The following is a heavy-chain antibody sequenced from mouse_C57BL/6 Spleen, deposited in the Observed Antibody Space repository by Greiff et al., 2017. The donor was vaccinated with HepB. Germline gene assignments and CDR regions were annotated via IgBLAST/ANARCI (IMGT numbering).Heavy chain of an antibody. Sequence: VQLQQSDAELVKPGASVKISCKVSGYTFTDHTIHWMKQRPEQGLEWIGYIYPRDGSTKYNEKFKGKATLTADKSSSTAYMQLNSLTSEDSAVYFRANIYYDYDGYFDYWGQGTTLTVSS. J-gene: IGHJ2*01. V-gene: IGHV1-78*01. CDR2: IYPRDGST. D-gene: IGHD2-4*01. CDR3: ANIYYDYDGYFDY. CDR1: GYTFTDHT.